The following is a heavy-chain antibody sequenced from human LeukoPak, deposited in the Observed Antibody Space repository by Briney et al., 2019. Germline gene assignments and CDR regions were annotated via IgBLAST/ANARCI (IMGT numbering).Heavy chain of an antibody. Sequence: PSETLSLTCTVSGGSISSYYWSWIRQPPGKGLEWIGYIYYSGSTNYNPSLKSRVTISVDTSKNQFSLKLSSVTAADTAVYYCARGLAFDDAIDIWGQGTMVTVSS. CDR3: ARGLAFDDAIDI. D-gene: IGHD6-19*01. J-gene: IGHJ3*02. V-gene: IGHV4-59*01. CDR1: GGSISSYY. CDR2: IYYSGST.